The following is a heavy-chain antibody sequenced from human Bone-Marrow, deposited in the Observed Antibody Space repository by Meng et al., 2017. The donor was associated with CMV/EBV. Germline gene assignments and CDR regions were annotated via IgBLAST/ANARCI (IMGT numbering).Heavy chain of an antibody. CDR3: ARDPCPSGVCYLDS. CDR2: ISGSGGST. Sequence: GESLKISCAASGFTFSSYAMSWVRQAPGKGLEWVSAISGSGGSTYYADSVKGRFTISRDNAKNSLYLQMNSLRAEDTAVYYCARDPCPSGVCYLDSWGQGTLVTVSS. V-gene: IGHV3-23*01. CDR1: GFTFSSYA. D-gene: IGHD2-8*01. J-gene: IGHJ4*02.